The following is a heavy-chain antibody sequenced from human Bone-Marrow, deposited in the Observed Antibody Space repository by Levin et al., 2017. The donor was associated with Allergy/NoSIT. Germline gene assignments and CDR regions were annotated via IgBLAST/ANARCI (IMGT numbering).Heavy chain of an antibody. Sequence: PSETLSLTCTVSGGPISSGDYYWSWIRQPPGKGLEWIGYIYYSGSTYYNPSLKSRVTISVDTSKNQFSLKLSSVTAADTAVYYCARDAYYYDSRQILWGQGTLVTVSS. D-gene: IGHD3-22*01. CDR2: IYYSGST. V-gene: IGHV4-30-4*01. CDR3: ARDAYYYDSRQIL. J-gene: IGHJ1*01. CDR1: GGPISSGDYY.